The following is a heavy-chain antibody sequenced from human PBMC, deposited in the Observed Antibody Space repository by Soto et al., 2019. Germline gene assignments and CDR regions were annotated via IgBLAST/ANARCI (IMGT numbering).Heavy chain of an antibody. CDR2: IIPIFGTA. D-gene: IGHD3-10*01. V-gene: IGHV1-69*13. J-gene: IGHJ4*02. Sequence: GASVKVSCKASGYTFTSYYMHWVRQAPGQGLEWMGGIIPIFGTANYAQKFQGRVTITADESTSTAYMELSSLRSEDTAVYYCARVDYYGSGTIGYFDYWGQGTLVTVSS. CDR1: GYTFTSYY. CDR3: ARVDYYGSGTIGYFDY.